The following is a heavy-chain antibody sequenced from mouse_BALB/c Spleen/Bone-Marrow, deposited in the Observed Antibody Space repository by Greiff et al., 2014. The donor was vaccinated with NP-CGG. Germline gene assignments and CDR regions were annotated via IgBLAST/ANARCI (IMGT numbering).Heavy chain of an antibody. Sequence: EVQRVESGGGLVQPGGSRKPSCAASGFTFSSFGMHWVRQAPEKGLEWVAYISSGSSTIYYADTVKGRFTISRDNPKNTLFLQMTSLRSEDTAMYYCARRGLLSYWYFDVWGAGTTVTVSS. D-gene: IGHD3-1*01. CDR3: ARRGLLSYWYFDV. J-gene: IGHJ1*01. CDR2: ISSGSSTI. CDR1: GFTFSSFG. V-gene: IGHV5-17*02.